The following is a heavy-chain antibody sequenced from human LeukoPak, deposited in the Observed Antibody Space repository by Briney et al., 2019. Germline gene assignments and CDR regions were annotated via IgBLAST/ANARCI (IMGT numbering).Heavy chain of an antibody. CDR2: IYHSGSS. CDR3: ARAKNPYYYYYYMDF. CDR1: GYSISSGHY. V-gene: IGHV4-38-2*01. J-gene: IGHJ6*03. Sequence: PSETLSLTSAVSGYSISSGHYWVWIRQPPGKGLEYIGNIYHSGSSHYNPSLKSRVTISVDTSNNQFSLKLSSVTAADTAVYYCARAKNPYYYYYYMDFWGRGTTVTVSS.